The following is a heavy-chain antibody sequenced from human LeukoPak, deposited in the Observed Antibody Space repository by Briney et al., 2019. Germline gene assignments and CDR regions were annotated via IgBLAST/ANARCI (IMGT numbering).Heavy chain of an antibody. J-gene: IGHJ4*02. D-gene: IGHD3-10*01. V-gene: IGHV4-39*01. CDR1: GGSISSSSYY. CDR3: ATEEVRGDCFDY. Sequence: SETLSLTCTVSGGSISSSSYYWGWIREPPGKGLEWIGSIYYSGSTYYNPSLKSRVTISVDTSKNQFSLKLSSVTAADTAVYYCATEEVRGDCFDYWGQGTLVTVSS. CDR2: IYYSGST.